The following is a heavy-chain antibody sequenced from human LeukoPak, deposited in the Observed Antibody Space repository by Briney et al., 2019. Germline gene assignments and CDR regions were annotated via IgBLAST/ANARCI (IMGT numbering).Heavy chain of an antibody. Sequence: KPSGTLCLTCAASGCSINKYYMSWVRQPPGKGLKWVGDINYSGGAKYNPSLKSRVTISVDTPKNQFSLKLSSVTAADTAVYYCARYYYDSSGYSHGMDVWGQGTTVTVSS. D-gene: IGHD3-22*01. V-gene: IGHV4-59*08. J-gene: IGHJ6*02. CDR1: GCSINKYY. CDR2: INYSGGA. CDR3: ARYYYDSSGYSHGMDV.